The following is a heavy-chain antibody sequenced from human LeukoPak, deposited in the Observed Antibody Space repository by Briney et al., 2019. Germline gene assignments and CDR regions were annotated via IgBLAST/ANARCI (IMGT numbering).Heavy chain of an antibody. CDR1: GYSFSIYW. CDR3: ARSRSGSDFDY. J-gene: IGHJ4*02. D-gene: IGHD3-3*01. Sequence: GESLKISCQGSGYSFSIYWIGWVRQMPGKGLEWMGIIYPGDSATRYSPSFQGQVTISADKSISTAYLQWSSLKASDTAMYYCARSRSGSDFDYWGQGTLVTVSS. V-gene: IGHV5-51*01. CDR2: IYPGDSAT.